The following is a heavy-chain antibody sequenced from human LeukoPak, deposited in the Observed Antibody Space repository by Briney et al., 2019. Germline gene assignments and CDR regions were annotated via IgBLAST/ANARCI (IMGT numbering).Heavy chain of an antibody. CDR1: GFTVSSNY. J-gene: IGHJ5*02. V-gene: IGHV3-21*01. CDR3: ARVDSSSWYWFDP. CDR2: ISSSSSYI. Sequence: GGSLRLSCAASGFTVSSNYMSWVRQAPGKGLEWVSSISSSSSYIYYADSVKGRFTISRDNAKNSLYLQMNSLRAEDTAVYYCARVDSSSWYWFDPWGQGTLVTVSS. D-gene: IGHD6-13*01.